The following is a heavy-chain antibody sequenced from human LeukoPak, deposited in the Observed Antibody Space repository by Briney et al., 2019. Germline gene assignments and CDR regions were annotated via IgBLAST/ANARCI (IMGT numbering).Heavy chain of an antibody. J-gene: IGHJ5*02. Sequence: GGSLRLSCTASGFTFGDYAMSWVRQAPGKGLEWVGFIRSKAYGGTTEYAASVKGRSTISRDDSKSIAYLQMNSLKTEDAAVYYCTRGSMVRGVIIPFDPWGQGTLVTVSS. CDR1: GFTFGDYA. D-gene: IGHD3-10*01. V-gene: IGHV3-49*04. CDR2: IRSKAYGGTT. CDR3: TRGSMVRGVIIPFDP.